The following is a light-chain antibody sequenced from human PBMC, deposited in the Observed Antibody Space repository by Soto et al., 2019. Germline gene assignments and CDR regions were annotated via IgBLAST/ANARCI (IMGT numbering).Light chain of an antibody. CDR2: AAS. V-gene: IGKV1-12*01. CDR1: QGISSW. CDR3: QQAYSFPIT. Sequence: DIQMTQSPSSVSASVGDSVTITCRASQGISSWLAWYQQKPGKAPKFLIYAASTLQSGDPSRFSGSASGTEFTLTSRNLQPEDFATYYCQQAYSFPITFGQGTRLELK. J-gene: IGKJ5*01.